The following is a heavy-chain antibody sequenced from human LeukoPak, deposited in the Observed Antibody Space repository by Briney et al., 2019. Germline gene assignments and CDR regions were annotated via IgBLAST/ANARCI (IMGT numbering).Heavy chain of an antibody. CDR1: GFTFSNYW. CDR3: SMVRGVIITEPFDY. V-gene: IGHV3-74*01. Sequence: GGSLRLSCAASGFTFSNYWMHWVRQAPGKGLVWVSRINSDGSSTNYADSVKGRFTISRDNAKNSLYLQMNGLRAEDTAAYYCSMVRGVIITEPFDYWGQGTLVTVSS. J-gene: IGHJ4*02. CDR2: INSDGSST. D-gene: IGHD3-10*01.